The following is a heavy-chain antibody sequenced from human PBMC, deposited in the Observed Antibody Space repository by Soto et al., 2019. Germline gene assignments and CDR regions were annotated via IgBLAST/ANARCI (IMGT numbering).Heavy chain of an antibody. D-gene: IGHD6-19*01. V-gene: IGHV3-21*01. CDR3: ARDPIPVPMYYFDY. CDR2: ISGSSSYI. CDR1: VFTFSNYS. Sequence: GGSLRLSCAASVFTFSNYSMNWVRQAPGKGLEWVSSISGSSSYIYYADSVKGRFTISRDNAKNSLSLQMNSLRAEDTAVYFCARDPIPVPMYYFDYWGQGSLVTVSS. J-gene: IGHJ4*02.